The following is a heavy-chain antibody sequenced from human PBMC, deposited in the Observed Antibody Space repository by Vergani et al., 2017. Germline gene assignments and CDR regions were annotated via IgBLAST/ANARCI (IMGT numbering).Heavy chain of an antibody. CDR2: IYHSGST. CDR3: ARHPLYYDSSD. D-gene: IGHD3-22*01. J-gene: IGHJ4*02. Sequence: QVQLQESGPGLVKSSETLSLTCSVSFDSIRNLYCNWIRQPPGKGLEWIGSIYHSGSTYYNPSLKSRVTISVDTSKNQFSLKPSSVTAADTAVYYCARHPLYYDSSDWGQGTLVTVSS. CDR1: FDSIRNLY. V-gene: IGHV4-38-2*02.